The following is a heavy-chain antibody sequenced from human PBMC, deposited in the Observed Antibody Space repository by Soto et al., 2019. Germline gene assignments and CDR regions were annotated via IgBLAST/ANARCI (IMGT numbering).Heavy chain of an antibody. CDR2: IYWDDDN. CDR1: GFSLSTNGVG. Sequence: QITLKESGPTLVKPTQTLTLTCTCSGFSLSTNGVGVGWTRQAPGKALERLGIIYWDDDNYYSPSLKNRLTISEDTSKTQVVATITNVAPVHPATYYCARRGLRGAEDFEIWGQGALVTVSS. CDR3: ARRGLRGAEDFEI. J-gene: IGHJ3*02. V-gene: IGHV2-5*02.